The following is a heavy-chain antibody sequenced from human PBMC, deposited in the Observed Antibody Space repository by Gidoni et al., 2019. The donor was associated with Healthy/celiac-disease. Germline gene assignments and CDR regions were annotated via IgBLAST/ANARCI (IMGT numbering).Heavy chain of an antibody. D-gene: IGHD4-17*01. J-gene: IGHJ4*02. CDR2: IIPILGIA. CDR1: GGTFSSYA. V-gene: IGHV1-69*04. Sequence: QVQLVQSGPEVKKPGSSVKVSCKASGGTFSSYAISWVRQAPGQGLEWMGRIIPILGIANYAQKFQGRVTITADKSTSTAYMELSSLRSEDTAVYYCARGREVYGDYNDYWGQGTLVTVSS. CDR3: ARGREVYGDYNDY.